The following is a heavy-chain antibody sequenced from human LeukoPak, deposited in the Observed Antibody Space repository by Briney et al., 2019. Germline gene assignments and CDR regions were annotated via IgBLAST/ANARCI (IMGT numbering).Heavy chain of an antibody. J-gene: IGHJ4*02. CDR2: ISTDGYTT. Sequence: PGGSMRLSCAASGLAFSAYKMHWVRQAPRKGQVWVSRISTDGYTTDYADFVQGRFTASRDNTKNTWSLEMNSLRAEDMAVYYCVVGGSPGYWGQGTLVTVSS. D-gene: IGHD2-15*01. V-gene: IGHV3-74*01. CDR1: GLAFSAYK. CDR3: VVGGSPGY.